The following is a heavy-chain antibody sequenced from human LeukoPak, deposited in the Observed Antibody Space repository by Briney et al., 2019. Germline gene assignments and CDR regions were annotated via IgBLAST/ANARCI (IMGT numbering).Heavy chain of an antibody. J-gene: IGHJ4*02. CDR3: ARSGSSGWHDY. V-gene: IGHV1-2*06. Sequence: GASVKVSCKASGYTFTNYDISWVRQAPGQGLEWMGRINPNSGGTNYAQKFQGRVTMTRDTSISTAYMELSRLRSDDTAVYYCARSGSSGWHDYWGQGTLVTVSS. CDR2: INPNSGGT. CDR1: GYTFTNYD. D-gene: IGHD6-19*01.